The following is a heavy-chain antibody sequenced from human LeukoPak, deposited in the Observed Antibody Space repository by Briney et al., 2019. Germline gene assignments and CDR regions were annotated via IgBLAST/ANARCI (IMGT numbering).Heavy chain of an antibody. Sequence: SETLSLTCAVYGWSFNDYYWNWIRQPPGKGLEWIGEVNARGDTNYHRSLKSRVTISVDTFKNQFSLRLTSMIAADTAVYYCARGQVPAARGYNWFDPWGQGTLVTVS. CDR3: ARGQVPAARGYNWFDP. CDR2: VNARGDT. V-gene: IGHV4-34*01. D-gene: IGHD2-2*01. CDR1: GWSFNDYY. J-gene: IGHJ5*02.